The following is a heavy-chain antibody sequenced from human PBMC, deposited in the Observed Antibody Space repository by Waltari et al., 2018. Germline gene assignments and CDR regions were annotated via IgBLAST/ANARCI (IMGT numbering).Heavy chain of an antibody. J-gene: IGHJ4*02. CDR2: MNPNNGKT. D-gene: IGHD2-15*01. CDR1: GYTFTSYD. Sequence: QVQLVQSGAEAKKPGASVKVSCKASGYTFTSYDINWVRRATGQGLAWMGLMNPNNGKTANPPKFQGTVPITKNTAISTAYMELTSLRSEDTAVYYCARGPGYCSGGSCYPHDYWGQGTLVTVSS. CDR3: ARGPGYCSGGSCYPHDY. V-gene: IGHV1-8*03.